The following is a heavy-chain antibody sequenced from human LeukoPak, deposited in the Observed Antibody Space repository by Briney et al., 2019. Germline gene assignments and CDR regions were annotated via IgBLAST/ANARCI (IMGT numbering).Heavy chain of an antibody. CDR1: GGTFSSYA. D-gene: IGHD3-10*01. CDR2: IIPIFGTA. V-gene: IGHV1-69*13. Sequence: SVKVSCKASGGTFSSYAISWGRQAPGQGLEWMGGIIPIFGTANYAQKFQGRVTITADESTSTAYMELSSLRYEDTTVYYCARLIRVAMVRGVIQGSWFDPWGQGTLVTVSS. J-gene: IGHJ5*02. CDR3: ARLIRVAMVRGVIQGSWFDP.